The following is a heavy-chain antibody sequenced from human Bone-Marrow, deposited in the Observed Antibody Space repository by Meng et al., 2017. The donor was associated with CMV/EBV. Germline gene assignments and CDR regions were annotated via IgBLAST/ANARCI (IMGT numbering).Heavy chain of an antibody. J-gene: IGHJ4*02. CDR2: IRKKANSYTT. CDR1: FTFSDHS. CDR3: ARCLTGPSDYFFDY. Sequence: FTFSDHSMAWFRQGPGKGLEWVGHIRKKANSYTTECAASVKGRFTISRDDSKNLMYLQMNSLKAEDTAVYFCARCLTGPSDYFFDYWGQGTLVTVSS. D-gene: IGHD3-9*01. V-gene: IGHV3-72*01.